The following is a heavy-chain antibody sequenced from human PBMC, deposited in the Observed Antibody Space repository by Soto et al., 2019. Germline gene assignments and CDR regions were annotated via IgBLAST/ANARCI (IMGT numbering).Heavy chain of an antibody. CDR1: GYTLTELS. D-gene: IGHD6-13*01. Sequence: GASVKVSCKVSGYTLTELSMHWVRQAPGKGLEWMGGFDPEDGETIYAQKFQGRVTMTEDTSTDTAYMELSSLRSEDTAVYYCASLAADVRLPPYYFDYWGQGTLVTVSS. CDR2: FDPEDGET. J-gene: IGHJ4*02. V-gene: IGHV1-24*01. CDR3: ASLAADVRLPPYYFDY.